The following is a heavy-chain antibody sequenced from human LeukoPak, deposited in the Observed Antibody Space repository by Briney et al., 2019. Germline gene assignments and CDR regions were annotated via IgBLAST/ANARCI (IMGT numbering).Heavy chain of an antibody. Sequence: GASVKVSCMACGYTFTGYYMHWVRQAPGQGLEWMGRINPNSGGTNYAQKFQGRVTMTRDTSISTAYMELSRLRSDDAAVYYCASLSSGWPGGVDYWGQGTLVTVSS. CDR2: INPNSGGT. CDR3: ASLSSGWPGGVDY. J-gene: IGHJ4*02. CDR1: GYTFTGYY. V-gene: IGHV1-2*06. D-gene: IGHD6-19*01.